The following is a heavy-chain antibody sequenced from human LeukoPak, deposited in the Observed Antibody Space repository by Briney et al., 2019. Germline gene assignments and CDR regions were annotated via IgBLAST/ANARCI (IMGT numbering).Heavy chain of an antibody. V-gene: IGHV3-23*01. CDR2: ISGSGGST. D-gene: IGHD6-13*01. J-gene: IGHJ4*02. Sequence: TGGSLRLSCAASGFTFSSHAMSWVRQAPGKGLEWVSGISGSGGSTYYADSVKGRFTISRDNSKNILYLQMNSLRAEDTAVYYCARGPLIAAAGTWWGQGTLVTVSS. CDR3: ARGPLIAAAGTW. CDR1: GFTFSSHA.